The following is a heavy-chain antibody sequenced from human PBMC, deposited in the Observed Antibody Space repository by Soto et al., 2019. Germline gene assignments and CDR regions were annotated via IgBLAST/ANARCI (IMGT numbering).Heavy chain of an antibody. V-gene: IGHV1-2*04. CDR3: ARASYYDFWSGYPLGGMDV. CDR2: INPNSGGT. D-gene: IGHD3-3*01. CDR1: GYTFTGYY. J-gene: IGHJ6*02. Sequence: QVQLVQSGAEVKKPGASVKVSCKASGYTFTGYYMHWVRQAPGQGLEWMGWINPNSGGTNYAQKFQGWVTMTRDTSISTAYVELSRLRSDVTAVYYCARASYYDFWSGYPLGGMDVWGQGTTVTVSS.